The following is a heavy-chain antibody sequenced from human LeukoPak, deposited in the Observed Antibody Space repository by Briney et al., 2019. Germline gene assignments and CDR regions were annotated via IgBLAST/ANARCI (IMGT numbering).Heavy chain of an antibody. CDR2: ISYDGSNK. V-gene: IGHV3-30*04. CDR1: GFTFSSYA. CDR3: ARNCYAMVRNGDFDY. Sequence: PGGSLRLSCAASGFTFSSYAMRWVRQAPGKGLEWVAVISYDGSNKYYADSVKGRFTISRDNSKNTLYLQMNSLRAEDTAVYYCARNCYAMVRNGDFDYWGQGTLVTVSS. D-gene: IGHD3-10*01. J-gene: IGHJ4*02.